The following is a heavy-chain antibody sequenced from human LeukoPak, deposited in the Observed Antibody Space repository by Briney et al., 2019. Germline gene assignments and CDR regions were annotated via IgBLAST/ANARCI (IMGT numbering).Heavy chain of an antibody. V-gene: IGHV3-33*08. Sequence: GSLRLSCAASGFTFSSYGMHWVRQAPGKGLEWVAVVWYDGSNKYYADSVKGRFTISRDNSKNTLYLQMNSLRAEDTAMFYCARAAYDSSGYLTLWGQGTLVSVSS. CDR3: ARAAYDSSGYLTL. CDR1: GFTFSSYG. J-gene: IGHJ4*02. CDR2: VWYDGSNK. D-gene: IGHD3-22*01.